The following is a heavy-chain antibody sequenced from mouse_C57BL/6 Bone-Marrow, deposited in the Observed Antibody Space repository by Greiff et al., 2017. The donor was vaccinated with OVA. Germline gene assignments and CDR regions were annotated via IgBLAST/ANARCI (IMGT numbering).Heavy chain of an antibody. CDR1: GYTFTSYW. D-gene: IGHD2-12*01. J-gene: IGHJ2*01. CDR2: IDPNSGGT. CDR3: ASEGELRRRTYFDY. Sequence: QVQLQQPGAELVKPGASVKLSCKASGYTFTSYWMHWVKQRPGRGLEWIGRIDPNSGGTKYTEKFKSKATLTVDKPSNTAYMQLRSLTSEDSAVYYYASEGELRRRTYFDYWGQGTTLTVSS. V-gene: IGHV1-72*01.